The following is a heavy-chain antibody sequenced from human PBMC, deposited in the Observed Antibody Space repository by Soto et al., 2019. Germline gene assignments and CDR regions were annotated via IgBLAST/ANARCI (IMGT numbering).Heavy chain of an antibody. CDR2: LNGSGGST. D-gene: IGHD4-17*01. V-gene: IGHV3-23*01. J-gene: IGHJ1*01. CDR3: ARGSSAPTPYPPDH. Sequence: PGGSLRLSCAASGFTFSNYAMTWVRQAPGKGLEWVSGLNGSGGSTSSADSVKGRFAISRDNSKNTLYLQMNSLRDGDTAVYYCARGSSAPTPYPPDHWGQGALVTVST. CDR1: GFTFSNYA.